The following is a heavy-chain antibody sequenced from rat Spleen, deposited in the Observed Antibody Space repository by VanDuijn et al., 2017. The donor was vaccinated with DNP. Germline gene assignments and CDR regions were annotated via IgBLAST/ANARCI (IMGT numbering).Heavy chain of an antibody. Sequence: EVQLVESGGGLVQPGRSLQLSCAASGLTFSDYNMAWVRQAPKKGLEWVATISSDGRSTYYRDSVHGRFSISRDNAKNPLSRQIDSLRSEDTATYSCARPDYGGQGVMVTFSS. CDR3: ARPDY. J-gene: IGHJ2*01. CDR2: ISSDGRST. CDR1: GLTFSDYN. V-gene: IGHV5-7*01.